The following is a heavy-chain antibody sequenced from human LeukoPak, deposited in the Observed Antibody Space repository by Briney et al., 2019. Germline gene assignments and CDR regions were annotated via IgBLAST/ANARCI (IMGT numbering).Heavy chain of an antibody. D-gene: IGHD3-9*01. Sequence: GGSLRLSCAASGFTFSSYAMTWVRQAPGKGLEWVSGISVAAGSTYYADSVKGRFTVFRDNSKNTLYLQMNSLRAEDTAVYYCARETYSNILTGTDYWGPGTLVTVSS. CDR3: ARETYSNILTGTDY. CDR1: GFTFSSYA. CDR2: ISVAAGST. V-gene: IGHV3-23*01. J-gene: IGHJ4*02.